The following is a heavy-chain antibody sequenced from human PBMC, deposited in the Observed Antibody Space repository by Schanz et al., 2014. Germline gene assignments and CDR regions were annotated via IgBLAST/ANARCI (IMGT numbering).Heavy chain of an antibody. CDR3: ARDRQQLVGRIGYYYGMDV. CDR2: ISYDGSHK. CDR1: GFSLSSYN. V-gene: IGHV3-30*03. J-gene: IGHJ6*02. Sequence: VQLVESGGGLVKPGESLRLSCAASGFSLSSYNMNWVRQAPGKGLEWVAVISYDGSHKDYADSVKGRFTISRDNSKNTLYLQMNSLRAEDTAVYYCARDRQQLVGRIGYYYGMDVWGQGTTVTVSS. D-gene: IGHD6-13*01.